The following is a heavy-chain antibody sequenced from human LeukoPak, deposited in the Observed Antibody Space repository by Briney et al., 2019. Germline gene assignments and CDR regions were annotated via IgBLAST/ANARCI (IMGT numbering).Heavy chain of an antibody. Sequence: GASVKVSCKASGYTFTSYGISWVRQAPGQGLEWMGWISAYNGNTNYAQKLQGRVTMTTDTSTSTAYMELSSLRSEDTAVYYCATFGPNYSGSYYYFDYWGQGTLVTVSS. D-gene: IGHD1-26*01. CDR1: GYTFTSYG. CDR3: ATFGPNYSGSYYYFDY. CDR2: ISAYNGNT. V-gene: IGHV1-18*01. J-gene: IGHJ4*02.